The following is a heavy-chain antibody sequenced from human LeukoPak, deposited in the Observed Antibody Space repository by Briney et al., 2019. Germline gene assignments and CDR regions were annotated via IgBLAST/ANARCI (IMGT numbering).Heavy chain of an antibody. J-gene: IGHJ4*02. CDR3: ARIYCSGGSCYSDY. CDR1: GYSISSGYY. Sequence: PSETLSLTCTVSGYSISSGYYWGWVRQPPGKGLEWIGTVYHSGSTNYNPSLKSRVTISVDTSKNQFSLKLSSVTAADTAVYYCARIYCSGGSCYSDYWGQGTLVTVSS. V-gene: IGHV4-38-2*02. D-gene: IGHD2-15*01. CDR2: VYHSGST.